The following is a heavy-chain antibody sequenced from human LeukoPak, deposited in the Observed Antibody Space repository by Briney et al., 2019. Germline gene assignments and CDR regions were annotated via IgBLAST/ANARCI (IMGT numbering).Heavy chain of an antibody. D-gene: IGHD3-10*01. J-gene: IGHJ6*03. CDR3: AKDIGSGSRYYYYMDV. CDR1: GFTFDDYA. CDR2: ISWNSGSI. V-gene: IGHV3-9*01. Sequence: PGGSLRLSCAASGFTFDDYAMHWVRQAPGKGLEWVSGISWNSGSIGYADSVKGRFTISRDNAKNSLYLQMNSLRAEDTALYYCAKDIGSGSRYYYYMDVWGKGTTVTVS.